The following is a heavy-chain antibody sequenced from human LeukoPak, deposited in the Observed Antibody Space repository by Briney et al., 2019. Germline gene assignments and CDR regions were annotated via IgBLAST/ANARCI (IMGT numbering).Heavy chain of an antibody. Sequence: PGGSLRLSCAASGFTFSSYGMSWVRQAPGKGLEWVSAISGSGGSTYYADSVKGRFTISRDNSKNTLYLQMNSLRAEDTAVYYCAKLYYDLYYFDYWGQGTLVTVSS. CDR3: AKLYYDLYYFDY. CDR1: GFTFSSYG. CDR2: ISGSGGST. V-gene: IGHV3-23*01. J-gene: IGHJ4*02. D-gene: IGHD3-22*01.